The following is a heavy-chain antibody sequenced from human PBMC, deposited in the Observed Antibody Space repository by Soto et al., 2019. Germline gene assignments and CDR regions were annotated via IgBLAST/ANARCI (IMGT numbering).Heavy chain of an antibody. CDR2: ISAYNGNT. J-gene: IGHJ6*02. Sequence: AAVKVSCKASGYTFTSYGISWGRQAPGQGLEWMGWISAYNGNTNYAQKLQGRVTMTTDTSTSTAYMELRSLRSDDTAVYYCAAGQRGGYSYNLNYLRYYHYRLAVRGQRTTVLVSS. V-gene: IGHV1-18*01. CDR3: AAGQRGGYSYNLNYLRYYHYRLAV. CDR1: GYTFTSYG. D-gene: IGHD1-7*01.